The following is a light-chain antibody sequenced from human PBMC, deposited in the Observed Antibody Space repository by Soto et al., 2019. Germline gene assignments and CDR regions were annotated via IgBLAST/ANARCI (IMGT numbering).Light chain of an antibody. CDR3: QKYNSAPRT. J-gene: IGKJ1*01. V-gene: IGKV1-27*01. Sequence: DIQMAQSPSSLSASVGDRVTITCRASQGISNFLAWYQQKPGKVPKLLMYAASTLQSGVPSRFSGSGSGTAFTLTISSLQPEDVATYYCQKYNSAPRTFGQGTKVEIK. CDR1: QGISNF. CDR2: AAS.